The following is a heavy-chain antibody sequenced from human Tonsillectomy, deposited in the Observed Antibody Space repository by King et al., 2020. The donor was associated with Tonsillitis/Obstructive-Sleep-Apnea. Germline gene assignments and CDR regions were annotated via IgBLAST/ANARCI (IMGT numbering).Heavy chain of an antibody. CDR3: TTGLGTSHPADMNYFDY. D-gene: IGHD3-16*01. J-gene: IGHJ4*02. Sequence: VQLVESGGGLVKPGGSLRLSCAASGFSFSNAWMSWVRQAPGKGLEWVGRVKSKAYNGTTDYAAPVKGRFTVSRDDAQNTVFLQLNSLKSEDTAVYYCTTGLGTSHPADMNYFDYWGQGTPVTVSS. CDR1: GFSFSNAW. CDR2: VKSKAYNGTT. V-gene: IGHV3-15*01.